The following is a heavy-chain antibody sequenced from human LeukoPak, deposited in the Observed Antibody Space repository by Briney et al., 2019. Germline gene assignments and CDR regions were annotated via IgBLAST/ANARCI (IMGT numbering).Heavy chain of an antibody. V-gene: IGHV1-69*13. CDR3: ARGPGYSSQYCSSTSCYTPSIAY. Sequence: SVKVSCKASGGTFSSYAISWVRQAPGQGLEWMGGIIPIFGTANYAQKFQGRVTITADESTSTAYMELSSLRSEDTAVYYCARGPGYSSQYCSSTSCYTPSIAYWGQGTLVTVSS. D-gene: IGHD2-2*02. CDR1: GGTFSSYA. CDR2: IIPIFGTA. J-gene: IGHJ4*02.